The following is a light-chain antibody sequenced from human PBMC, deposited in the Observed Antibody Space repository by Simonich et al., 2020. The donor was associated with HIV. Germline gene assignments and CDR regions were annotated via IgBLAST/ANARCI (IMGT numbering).Light chain of an antibody. Sequence: DIVMTQSPDPLAVSLGERATINCKSSQSVLYSSNNKNYLAWYQQKPGQPPKVLIYWASTRESGVPDRFSGSGSGTDFTLTISSLQAEDVAVYYCQQYYSTPRTFGQGTKVEIK. CDR2: WAS. J-gene: IGKJ1*01. CDR3: QQYYSTPRT. V-gene: IGKV4-1*01. CDR1: QSVLYSSNNKNY.